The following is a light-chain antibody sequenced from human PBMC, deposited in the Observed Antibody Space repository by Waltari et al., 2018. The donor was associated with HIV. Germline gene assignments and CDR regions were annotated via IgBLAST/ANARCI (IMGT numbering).Light chain of an antibody. J-gene: IGLJ2*01. CDR1: NSAIGTYDY. CDR3: SSFANRDGFYVL. V-gene: IGLV2-8*01. Sequence: QSALTQPPSASGSPGQSVTLSCTGTNSAIGTYDYVSWYQQHPGKAPKLVISEVTKRPSAVSVRLSGSKSGNTAFLTVSVLQAEDEADYYCSSFANRDGFYVLFGGGTRLTVL. CDR2: EVT.